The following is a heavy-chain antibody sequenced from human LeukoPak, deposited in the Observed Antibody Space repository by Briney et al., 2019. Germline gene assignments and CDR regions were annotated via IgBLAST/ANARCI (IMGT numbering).Heavy chain of an antibody. CDR3: ARDFDCSGGSCYHTNWFDP. V-gene: IGHV4-4*07. CDR1: GGSISSYY. Sequence: PSETLSLTCTVSGGSISSYYWSWIRQPPGKGLEWIGRIYTSGSTNYNPSLKSRVTMSVDTSKNQFSLKLSSVTAADTAVYYCARDFDCSGGSCYHTNWFDPWGQGTLVTVSS. CDR2: IYTSGST. J-gene: IGHJ5*02. D-gene: IGHD2-15*01.